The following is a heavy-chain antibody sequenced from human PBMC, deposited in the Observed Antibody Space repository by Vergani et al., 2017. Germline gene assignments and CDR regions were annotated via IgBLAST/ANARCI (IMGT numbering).Heavy chain of an antibody. D-gene: IGHD2-2*02. CDR2: ISFDGTNE. CDR3: VRDRGLCAGGRCYTEAWDY. CDR1: GFALNRHA. Sequence: QVQLVESGGGVVQPGTSLRLSCVVSGFALNRHAMYWVRQAPRQGLEWVVGISFDGTNEYYPDLVKGRFTISRDIAKDTLYLQVRSLRLEDTGVYHCVRDRGLCAGGRCYTEAWDYWGQGTPVTVSS. V-gene: IGHV3-30-3*01. J-gene: IGHJ4*02.